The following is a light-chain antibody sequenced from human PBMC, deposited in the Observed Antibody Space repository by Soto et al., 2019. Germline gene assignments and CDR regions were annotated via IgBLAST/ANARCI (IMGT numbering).Light chain of an antibody. CDR2: DVS. Sequence: QSVLTQPASVSGSPGQSITISCTGTSSDVVGYNYVSWYQQHPGKAPKLMIYDVSNRPSGVSNRFSGSKSGNTASLTISGLQAEDEADYYCSSYTSSSTLVLGTR. CDR3: SSYTSSSTLV. J-gene: IGLJ1*01. CDR1: SSDVVGYNY. V-gene: IGLV2-14*01.